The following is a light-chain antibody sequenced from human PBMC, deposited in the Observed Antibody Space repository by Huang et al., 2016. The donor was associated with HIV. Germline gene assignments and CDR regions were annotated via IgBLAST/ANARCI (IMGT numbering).Light chain of an antibody. V-gene: IGKV3-20*01. CDR3: QQYGNSPGT. Sequence: IVLTQSPGTLSLSPGERATLSCRASQSVSSSYLAWYQQKPGQAPRLRIYGASSRATDIPDRFSGRGSGTDCTLTISRLEPEDFAVYYCQQYGNSPGTFGQGTKLEIK. CDR2: GAS. CDR1: QSVSSSY. J-gene: IGKJ2*01.